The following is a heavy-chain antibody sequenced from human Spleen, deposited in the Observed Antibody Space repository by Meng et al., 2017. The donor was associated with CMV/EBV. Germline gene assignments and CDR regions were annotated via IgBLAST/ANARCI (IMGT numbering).Heavy chain of an antibody. J-gene: IGHJ4*02. CDR3: ARDDGGNLNY. CDR1: GGSISSGGYY. CDR2: IYYSGST. D-gene: IGHD4-23*01. V-gene: IGHV4-31*03. Sequence: LTCPVSGGSISSGGYYWSWIRQHPGKGLEWIGYIYYSGSTYYNPSLKSRVTMSVDTSKNQFSLKLSSVTAAGTAIYYCARDDGGNLNYWGQGTLVTVSS.